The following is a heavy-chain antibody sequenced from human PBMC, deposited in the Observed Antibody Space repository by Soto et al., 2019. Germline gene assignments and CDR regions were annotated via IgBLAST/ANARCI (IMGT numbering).Heavy chain of an antibody. J-gene: IGHJ4*02. Sequence: GASVKVSCKASGYTFTSYAMHWVRQAPGQRLEWMGWINAGNGNTKYSQKFQGRVTITRDTSASTAYMELSSLRSEDTAVYYCARDPNVLLWFGELLPSLFFDYWGQGTLVTV. D-gene: IGHD3-10*01. CDR2: INAGNGNT. V-gene: IGHV1-3*01. CDR3: ARDPNVLLWFGELLPSLFFDY. CDR1: GYTFTSYA.